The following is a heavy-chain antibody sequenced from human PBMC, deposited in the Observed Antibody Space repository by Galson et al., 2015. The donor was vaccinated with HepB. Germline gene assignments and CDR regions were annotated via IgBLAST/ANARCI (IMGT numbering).Heavy chain of an antibody. CDR2: IYWDDDK. CDR1: GFSPSTSGVG. J-gene: IGHJ5*02. CDR3: AHSGPAPWPTVTNNWFDP. V-gene: IGHV2-5*02. D-gene: IGHD4-17*01. Sequence: PALVKPTQTLTLTCTFSGFSPSTSGVGVGWIRQPPGKALEWLALIYWDDDKRYSPSLKSRLTITKDTSKNQVVLTMTNMDPVDTATYYCAHSGPAPWPTVTNNWFDPWGQGTLVTVSS.